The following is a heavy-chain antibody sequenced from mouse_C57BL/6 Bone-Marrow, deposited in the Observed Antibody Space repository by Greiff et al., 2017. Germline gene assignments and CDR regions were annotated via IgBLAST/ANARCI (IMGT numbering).Heavy chain of an antibody. D-gene: IGHD1-1*01. J-gene: IGHJ2*01. CDR3: ARWGHYYGSSYLDY. V-gene: IGHV1-69*01. CDR2: IDPSDSYT. Sequence: QVQLQQPGAELVMPGASVKLSCKASGYTFTSYWMHWVKQRPGQGLEWIGEIDPSDSYTNYNQKFKGKSTLTVDKSSSTAYMQLSSLTSEDSAVYYCARWGHYYGSSYLDYWGQGTTLTVSS. CDR1: GYTFTSYW.